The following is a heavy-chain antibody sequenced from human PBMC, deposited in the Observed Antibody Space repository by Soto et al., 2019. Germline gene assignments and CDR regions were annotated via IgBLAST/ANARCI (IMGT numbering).Heavy chain of an antibody. Sequence: SETLSLTCTVSGGSISSSSYYWGWIRQPPGKGLEWIGSIYYSGSTYYNPSLKSRVTISVDTSKNQFSLKLSSVTAADTAVYYCARHSPRQSYYYYGMDVWGQGTTVTV. CDR3: ARHSPRQSYYYYGMDV. CDR1: GGSISSSSYY. V-gene: IGHV4-39*01. CDR2: IYYSGST. J-gene: IGHJ6*02.